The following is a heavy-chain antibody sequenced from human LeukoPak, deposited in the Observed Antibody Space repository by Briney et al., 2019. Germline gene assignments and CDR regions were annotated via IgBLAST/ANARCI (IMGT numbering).Heavy chain of an antibody. V-gene: IGHV3-21*04. D-gene: IGHD6-13*01. CDR3: AKQPYGHDAFDI. CDR2: ISDDSKYI. CDR1: GFTFSSYS. Sequence: GGSLRLSCAASGFTFSSYSMNWVRQAPGKGLEWVSSISDDSKYIYYADSVKGRFSISRDNAKRSLYLQMNSLRAEDTALYYCAKQPYGHDAFDIWGQGTMVTVSS. J-gene: IGHJ3*02.